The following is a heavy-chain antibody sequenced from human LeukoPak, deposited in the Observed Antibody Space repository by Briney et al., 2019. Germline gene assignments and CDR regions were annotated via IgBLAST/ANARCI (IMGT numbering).Heavy chain of an antibody. D-gene: IGHD3-22*01. CDR1: GFTFSSYG. CDR3: AKDGIVVSYFDY. J-gene: IGHJ4*02. V-gene: IGHV3-30*18. CDR2: ISYDGSNK. Sequence: GGSLRLSCAASGFTFSSYGIHWVRQAAGKGLEWVAIISYDGSNKYYADSVKGRFTISRDNSKNTLYLQMNSLRAEDTAMYYCAKDGIVVSYFDYWGQGTLVTVSS.